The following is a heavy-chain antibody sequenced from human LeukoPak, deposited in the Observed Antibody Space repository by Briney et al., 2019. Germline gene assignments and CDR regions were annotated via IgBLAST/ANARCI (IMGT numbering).Heavy chain of an antibody. CDR2: ISSSSSTI. CDR1: GFTFSSYS. CDR3: ARDNWGTDY. V-gene: IGHV3-48*01. J-gene: IGHJ4*02. Sequence: GGSLRLSCAASGFTFSSYSMNWVRQAPGKGLEWVSYISSSSSTIYYADSVKGRFTISRDNAKNSLYLQMNGLRAEDTAVYYCARDNWGTDYWGQGTLVTVSS. D-gene: IGHD3-16*01.